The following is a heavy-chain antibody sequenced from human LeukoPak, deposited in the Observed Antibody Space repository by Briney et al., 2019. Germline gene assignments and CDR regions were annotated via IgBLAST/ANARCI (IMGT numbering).Heavy chain of an antibody. J-gene: IGHJ4*02. CDR1: GYSLRSGYY. V-gene: IGHV4-38-2*02. CDR2: TYHSGGT. D-gene: IGHD3-3*01. Sequence: SETLSLTCTVSGYSLRSGYYWAWIRQPPGKGLEWIGSTYHSGGTDYNPSLKSRVSISVDTSMNQFSLQLNSLTAADTAVYYCARHSLTIFGVVTLFDYWGQGTLVTVSS. CDR3: ARHSLTIFGVVTLFDY.